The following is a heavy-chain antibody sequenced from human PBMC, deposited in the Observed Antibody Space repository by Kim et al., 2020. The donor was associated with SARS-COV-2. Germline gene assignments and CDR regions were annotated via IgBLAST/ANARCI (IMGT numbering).Heavy chain of an antibody. CDR3: ARVGRYRGYCSSTSCYTPNNWFDP. J-gene: IGHJ5*02. V-gene: IGHV4-34*01. CDR2: INHSGST. D-gene: IGHD2-2*02. CDR1: GGSFSGYY. Sequence: SETLSLTCAVYGGSFSGYYWSWIRQPPGKGLEWIGEINHSGSTNYNPSLKSRVTISVDTSKNQFSLKLSSVTAADTAVYYCARVGRYRGYCSSTSCYTPNNWFDPWGQGTLVTVSS.